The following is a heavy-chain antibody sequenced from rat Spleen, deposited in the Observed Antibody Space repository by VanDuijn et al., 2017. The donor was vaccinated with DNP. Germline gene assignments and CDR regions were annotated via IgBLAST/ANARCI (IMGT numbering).Heavy chain of an antibody. CDR1: GFSLTSYN. D-gene: IGHD4-3*01. CDR3: ARAAGYYAMDA. Sequence: QVQLKESGPGLVQPSQTLSLTCTVSGFSLTSYNVHWVRQPTGKGLEWMGIIWTGGSTDYNSALKSRLSISKDTSKSQVFLKMNSLQTEDTATYYCARAAGYYAMDAWGQGTSVTVSS. CDR2: IWTGGST. J-gene: IGHJ4*01. V-gene: IGHV2-30*01.